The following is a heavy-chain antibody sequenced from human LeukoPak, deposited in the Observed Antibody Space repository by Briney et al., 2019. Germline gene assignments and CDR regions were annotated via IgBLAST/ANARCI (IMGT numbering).Heavy chain of an antibody. J-gene: IGHJ4*02. Sequence: GGSLILSCAASGFTFSSYAMTWVRQPPGKGLEWVSAISDSGGSTYYADSVKGRFTISRDNSKNTLYLQMNSLRAEDTAVYYCAKIGYRDLVGTIHFDYWGQGTLVTVPS. D-gene: IGHD1-26*01. CDR3: AKIGYRDLVGTIHFDY. CDR1: GFTFSSYA. V-gene: IGHV3-23*01. CDR2: ISDSGGST.